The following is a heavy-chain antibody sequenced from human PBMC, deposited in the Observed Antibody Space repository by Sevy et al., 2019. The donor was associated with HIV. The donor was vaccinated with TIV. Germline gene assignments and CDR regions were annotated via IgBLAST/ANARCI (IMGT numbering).Heavy chain of an antibody. Sequence: ASVKVSCKASGYTFSSYGISWVRQAPGQGLEWMGWISAYNGNTNYAQKLQDRVTMTTDTSTRTAYMELRSLRSDDTAVYYCARDRESGYSYGPEYFQHWGQGTLVTVSS. V-gene: IGHV1-18*04. CDR1: GYTFSSYG. CDR2: ISAYNGNT. D-gene: IGHD5-18*01. CDR3: ARDRESGYSYGPEYFQH. J-gene: IGHJ1*01.